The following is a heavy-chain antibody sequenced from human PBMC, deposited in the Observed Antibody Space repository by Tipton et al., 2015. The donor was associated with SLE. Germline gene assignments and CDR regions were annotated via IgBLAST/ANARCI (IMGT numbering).Heavy chain of an antibody. J-gene: IGHJ4*02. D-gene: IGHD5-24*01. Sequence: TLSLTCSVSGYSISRGYNWGWVRQSPVKGLEWIGSVYYTGTTQYNPSLKSRVTISVDTPKNQLSLKLSSVTAADTAIYYCTIGQGWLPDYWGQGTLVTVSS. CDR3: TIGQGWLPDY. CDR2: VYYTGTT. CDR1: GYSISRGYN. V-gene: IGHV4-38-2*02.